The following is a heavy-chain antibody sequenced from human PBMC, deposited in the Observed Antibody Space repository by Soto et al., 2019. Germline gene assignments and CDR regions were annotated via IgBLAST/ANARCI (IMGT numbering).Heavy chain of an antibody. D-gene: IGHD2-2*01. CDR3: ARGLGYCSSTSCYLGDTNYYYYGMDV. V-gene: IGHV1-69*13. J-gene: IGHJ6*02. CDR1: GGTFSSYA. Sequence: EASVKVSCKASGGTFSSYAISWVRQAPGQGLEWMGGIIPIFGTANYAQKFQGRVTITADESTSTAYMELSSLRSEDTAVYYCARGLGYCSSTSCYLGDTNYYYYGMDVWGQGTTVTVSS. CDR2: IIPIFGTA.